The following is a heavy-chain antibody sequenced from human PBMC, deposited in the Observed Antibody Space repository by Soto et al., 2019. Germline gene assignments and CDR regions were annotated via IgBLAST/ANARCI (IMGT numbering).Heavy chain of an antibody. J-gene: IGHJ4*02. CDR3: ARGRDSGLYYFDY. CDR1: GFSFSNYD. CDR2: ISTAGNT. D-gene: IGHD2-21*01. Sequence: GGSLRLYCAASGFSFSNYDMHWVRQATGKGLEWVSTISTAGNTYSPGSVKGRFTISRENAKDSLYLQMNSLRVDDTAVYYCARGRDSGLYYFDYWGQRTLVTVSS. V-gene: IGHV3-13*01.